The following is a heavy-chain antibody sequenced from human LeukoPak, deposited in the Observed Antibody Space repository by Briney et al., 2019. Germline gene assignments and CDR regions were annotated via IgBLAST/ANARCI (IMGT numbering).Heavy chain of an antibody. Sequence: GGSLRLSCAASGFTFSSYAMNWVRQAPGKGLEWVSGISGSGDSTNYADSVKGRFTISRDNSKNTLYLQMNSLRVEDTAVYYCANLYSSGSYLFDYWGQGTLVTVSS. V-gene: IGHV3-23*01. CDR3: ANLYSSGSYLFDY. J-gene: IGHJ4*02. CDR2: ISGSGDST. D-gene: IGHD1-26*01. CDR1: GFTFSSYA.